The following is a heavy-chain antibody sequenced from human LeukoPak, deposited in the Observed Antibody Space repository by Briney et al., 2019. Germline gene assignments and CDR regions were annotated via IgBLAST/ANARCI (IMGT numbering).Heavy chain of an antibody. Sequence: GASVKVSCKASGGTFSSYAINWVRQATGQGLEWMGWMNPNSGNTGYAQKFQGRVTMTRNTSISTAYMELSSLRSEDTAVYYCARRTYYYDSSGYYYYYYYMDVWGKGTTVTISS. CDR2: MNPNSGNT. CDR1: GGTFSSYA. D-gene: IGHD3-22*01. V-gene: IGHV1-8*02. J-gene: IGHJ6*03. CDR3: ARRTYYYDSSGYYYYYYYMDV.